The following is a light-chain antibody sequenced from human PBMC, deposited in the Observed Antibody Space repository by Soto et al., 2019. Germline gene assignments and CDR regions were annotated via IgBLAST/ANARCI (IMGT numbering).Light chain of an antibody. CDR3: QQYGSSPAT. V-gene: IGKV3-20*01. CDR1: QSVSSSY. CDR2: GAS. J-gene: IGKJ4*01. Sequence: EIVLTQSTGTLSLSPGERATLSSRASQSVSSSYLAWYQQKPGQAPRLLIYGASSRATGIPDRFSGSGSGTDFTLTISRLEPEDFAVYYCQQYGSSPATFGGGTKVDIK.